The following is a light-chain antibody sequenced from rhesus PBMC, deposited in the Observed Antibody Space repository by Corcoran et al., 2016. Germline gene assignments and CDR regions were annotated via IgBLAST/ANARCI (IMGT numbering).Light chain of an antibody. CDR3: LQYSSSPFT. CDR2: KAS. Sequence: DIQMTQSPSSLSASVGDKVTITCRASQGISSWLAWNQQKPGKAPKLLIYKASTLQSGVPSRFSGSGSSTVFTLTITSLQPEDFAPYYCLQYSSSPFTFGPGTKQDIK. J-gene: IGKJ3*01. V-gene: IGKV1-22*01. CDR1: QGISSW.